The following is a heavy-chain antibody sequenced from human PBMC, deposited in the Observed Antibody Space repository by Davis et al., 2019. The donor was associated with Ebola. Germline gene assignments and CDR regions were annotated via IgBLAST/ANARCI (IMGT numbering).Heavy chain of an antibody. D-gene: IGHD6-19*01. Sequence: PGGSLRLSCAASGFTFSTYSMSWVRQAPGKGLEWVSSISSDSDYIYYADSAKVRFTISRDNAKNSLYLQMNSLRAEDTAVYYCAGGESGWDAADIWGRGTMVTVSS. CDR3: AGGESGWDAADI. CDR1: GFTFSTYS. V-gene: IGHV3-21*01. J-gene: IGHJ3*02. CDR2: ISSDSDYI.